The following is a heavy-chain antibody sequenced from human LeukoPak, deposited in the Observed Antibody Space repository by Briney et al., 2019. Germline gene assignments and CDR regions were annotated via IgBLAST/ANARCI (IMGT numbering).Heavy chain of an antibody. J-gene: IGHJ4*02. CDR1: GFTFSNAW. CDR2: IKSKTDGGTT. CDR3: TSVLTIFGVVIHFDY. D-gene: IGHD3-3*01. V-gene: IGHV3-15*01. Sequence: PGGSLRLSCAASGFTFSNAWMSWVRQAPGKGLEWVGRIKSKTDGGTTDYAAPVKGRFTISRDDSKNTLYLQMNSLKTEDTAVYYCTSVLTIFGVVIHFDYWGRGTLVTVSS.